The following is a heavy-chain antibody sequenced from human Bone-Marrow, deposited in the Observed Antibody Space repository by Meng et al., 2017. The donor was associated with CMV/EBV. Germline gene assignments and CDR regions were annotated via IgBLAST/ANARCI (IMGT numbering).Heavy chain of an antibody. CDR3: ARDTQGGWFDP. CDR1: GYTFTDYY. D-gene: IGHD3-16*01. Sequence: ASVKVSCKASGYTFTDYYMHWVRQAPGQGLEWMGWINPNSGGTNYAQKIQGRVTMTRDTSISTAYMELSRLRSDDTAVYYCARDTQGGWFDPWGQGTLVTVSS. V-gene: IGHV1-2*02. J-gene: IGHJ5*02. CDR2: INPNSGGT.